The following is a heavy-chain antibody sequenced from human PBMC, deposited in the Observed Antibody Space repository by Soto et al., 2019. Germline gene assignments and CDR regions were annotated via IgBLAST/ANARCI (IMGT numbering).Heavy chain of an antibody. J-gene: IGHJ4*02. Sequence: GASVKVSCKASGYTFTSYGISWVRQAPGQGLEWMGWISAYNGNTNYAQKLQGRVTMTTDTSTSTAYMELRSLRSDDTAVYYCARDPQYYYDSSVDYWGRGTLVTVSS. CDR3: ARDPQYYYDSSVDY. V-gene: IGHV1-18*01. CDR2: ISAYNGNT. CDR1: GYTFTSYG. D-gene: IGHD3-22*01.